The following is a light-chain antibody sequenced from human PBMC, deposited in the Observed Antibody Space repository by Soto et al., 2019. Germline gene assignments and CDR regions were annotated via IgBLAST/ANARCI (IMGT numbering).Light chain of an antibody. CDR3: NSYRPSTTLV. Sequence: QSALTQPASVSGSPGQSITISCTGTSSDVGGYNSVSWFQQHPSKAPKLIIYEVSHRPSGVSIRFSGSKCGNTASLTISGLQAEDEADYYCNSYRPSTTLVFGTGTKVTVL. CDR1: SSDVGGYNS. J-gene: IGLJ1*01. V-gene: IGLV2-14*01. CDR2: EVS.